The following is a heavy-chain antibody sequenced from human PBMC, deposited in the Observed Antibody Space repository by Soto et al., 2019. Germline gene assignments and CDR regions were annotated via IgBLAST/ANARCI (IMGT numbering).Heavy chain of an antibody. CDR2: ISSSSSYI. V-gene: IGHV3-21*01. Sequence: GGSLRLSCAASGFTFSSYSMNWVRQAPGKGLEWVSSISSSSSYIYYAGSVKGRFTISRDNAKNSLYLQMNSLRAEDTAVYYCARDQSAQLVYGSNWFDPWGQGTLVTVSS. D-gene: IGHD6-6*01. J-gene: IGHJ5*02. CDR1: GFTFSSYS. CDR3: ARDQSAQLVYGSNWFDP.